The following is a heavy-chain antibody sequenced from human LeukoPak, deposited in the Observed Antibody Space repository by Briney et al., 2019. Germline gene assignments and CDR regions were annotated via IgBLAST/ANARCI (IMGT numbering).Heavy chain of an antibody. V-gene: IGHV3-21*01. CDR1: GYTFSSYS. CDR3: VRLRRNSDTSGFYYYYYDF. J-gene: IGHJ4*02. D-gene: IGHD3-22*01. CDR2: ISVRSNYI. Sequence: PGGSLRLSCAASGYTFSSYSINWVRQAPGKGLEWVSSISVRSNYIYYADSVRGRFRISRDDARDSLYLQMNSLRAEDTAVYYCVRLRRNSDTSGFYYYYYDFWGQGTLVTVSS.